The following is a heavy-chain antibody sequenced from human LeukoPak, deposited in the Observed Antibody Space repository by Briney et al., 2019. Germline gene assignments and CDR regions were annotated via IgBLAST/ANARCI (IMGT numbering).Heavy chain of an antibody. CDR1: GGSISTYY. J-gene: IGHJ6*03. V-gene: IGHV4-59*01. D-gene: IGHD2-2*01. CDR3: ARGSSAGVVPAAKRDLTYYYYMDV. CDR2: IYYSGST. Sequence: PSETLSLTCFVSGGSISTYYWSWIRQPPGKGLEWIGYIYYSGSTNYNPSLKSRVTISVDTSKNQFSLKLSSVTAADTAVYYCARGSSAGVVPAAKRDLTYYYYMDVWGKGTTVTISS.